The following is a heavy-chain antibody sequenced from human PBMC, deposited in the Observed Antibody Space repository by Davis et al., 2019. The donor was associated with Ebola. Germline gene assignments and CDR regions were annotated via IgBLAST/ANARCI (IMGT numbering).Heavy chain of an antibody. J-gene: IGHJ4*02. CDR2: ISYDGSNK. CDR3: VKGGLYSSSSDFDY. Sequence: PGGSLRLSCAASGFTFSSYEMHWVRQAPGKGLEWVAVISYDGSNKYYADSVKGRFTISRDNSENTLYLLMSSLRTEDTSMYYCVKGGLYSSSSDFDYWGQGTLVTVSS. CDR1: GFTFSSYE. V-gene: IGHV3-30-3*02. D-gene: IGHD6-6*01.